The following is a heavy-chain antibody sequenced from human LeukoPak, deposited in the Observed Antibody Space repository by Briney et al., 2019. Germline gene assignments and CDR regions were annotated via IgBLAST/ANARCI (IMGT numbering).Heavy chain of an antibody. D-gene: IGHD1-26*01. CDR2: IRSDGSTT. CDR1: GFTFGRYW. CDR3: VRDNRSYNFDY. Sequence: GGSLRLSCAASGFTFGRYWMHWVRQAPGKGLVWVSCIRSDGSTTSIADSAKGRFTISRDNAKNTVYLQMNSLRAEDTAVYYCVRDNRSYNFDYWGQGTLVTVSS. V-gene: IGHV3-74*01. J-gene: IGHJ4*02.